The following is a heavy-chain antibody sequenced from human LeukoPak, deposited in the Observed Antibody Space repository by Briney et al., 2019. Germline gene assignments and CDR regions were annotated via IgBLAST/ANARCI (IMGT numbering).Heavy chain of an antibody. D-gene: IGHD6-19*01. CDR3: ARAISGWSPFDY. CDR2: FYNTGST. V-gene: IGHV4-59*01. J-gene: IGHJ4*02. Sequence: PSETLSLTCTVSGGSISGYYWSWIRQPPGKGLEWIGYFYNTGSTNYNPSLKSRVTISVDTSKNQFSLKLSSVTAADTAVYYCARAISGWSPFDYWGQGTLVTVSS. CDR1: GGSISGYY.